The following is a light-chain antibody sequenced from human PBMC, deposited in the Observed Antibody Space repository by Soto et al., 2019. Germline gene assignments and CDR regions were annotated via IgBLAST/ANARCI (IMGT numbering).Light chain of an antibody. CDR2: DAS. CDR1: QNIRSR. V-gene: IGKV1-5*01. Sequence: DIQLTQSPSTLSASVGDRVTITCRASQNIRSRLAWFQQKPGKAPKLLIYDASSLESGVPQRFSGSGSGTDFTLTISRLEPEDFAVYYCQQYGISPRTFGQGTKVDIK. CDR3: QQYGISPRT. J-gene: IGKJ1*01.